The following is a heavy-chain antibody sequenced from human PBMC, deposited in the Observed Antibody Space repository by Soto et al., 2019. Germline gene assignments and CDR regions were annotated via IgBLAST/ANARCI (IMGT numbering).Heavy chain of an antibody. CDR2: MNPNSGNT. D-gene: IGHD3-16*01. Sequence: VKVSCKASRYTFTSYDINWVRQATGQGLEWMGWMNPNSGNTGYAQKFQGRVTMTRNTSISTAYMELSSLRSEDTAVYYCARGVGGAYYYYYMDVWGKGTTVTVSS. J-gene: IGHJ6*03. V-gene: IGHV1-8*01. CDR1: RYTFTSYD. CDR3: ARGVGGAYYYYYMDV.